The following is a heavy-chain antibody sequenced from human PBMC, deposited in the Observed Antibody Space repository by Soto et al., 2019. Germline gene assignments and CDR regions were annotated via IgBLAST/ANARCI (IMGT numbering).Heavy chain of an antibody. CDR3: AKGSDYFESSGQNLEYFQH. CDR2: VSGSAANT. D-gene: IGHD3-22*01. CDR1: GFTFSSYA. Sequence: GGSLRLSCAASGFTFSSYAMSWVRQAPGKGLEWVSAVSGSAANTFYADSVKGRFTISRDNSKNTLYLQMSGLRAEDTAVYFCAKGSDYFESSGQNLEYFQHWGQGTLVTVSS. J-gene: IGHJ1*01. V-gene: IGHV3-23*01.